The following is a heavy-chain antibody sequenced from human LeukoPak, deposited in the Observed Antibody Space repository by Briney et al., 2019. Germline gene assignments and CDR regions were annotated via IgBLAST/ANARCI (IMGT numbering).Heavy chain of an antibody. D-gene: IGHD6-19*01. J-gene: IGHJ4*02. V-gene: IGHV4-4*07. Sequence: PSETLSLTCTVSGGSISSYYWSWIRQPAGKGLEWIGRIYTSGSTNYNPSLKSRVTMSVDTSKNQFSLRLSSVTAAGTAVYYCAGGGSSGWYSIYWGQGTLVTVSS. CDR1: GGSISSYY. CDR3: AGGGSSGWYSIY. CDR2: IYTSGST.